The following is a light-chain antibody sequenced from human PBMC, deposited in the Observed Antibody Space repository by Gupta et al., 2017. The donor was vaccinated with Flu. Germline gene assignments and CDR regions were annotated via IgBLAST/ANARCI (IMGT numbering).Light chain of an antibody. CDR1: QSVSSSY. CDR3: QPYDT. CDR2: GAS. Sequence: TQSPGTLSLSPGERATLSCRASQSVSSSYLAWDQQKPGQAPRLLIYGASSRATGIPDRFXGSXSGTDFXLTISRMEPEDFDGYDCQPYDTFGXGTKLEIK. V-gene: IGKV3-20*01. J-gene: IGKJ2*01.